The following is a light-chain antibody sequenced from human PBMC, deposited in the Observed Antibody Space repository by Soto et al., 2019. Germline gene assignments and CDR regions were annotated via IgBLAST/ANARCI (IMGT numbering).Light chain of an antibody. J-gene: IGKJ4*01. CDR2: DAS. V-gene: IGKV1-39*01. CDR3: HQTYSIPLT. CDR1: ETITTY. Sequence: DIQMTQSPSSLSASVGDRVTITCRASETITTYLHWYQQKPGKAPNLLIYDASTLQSGVPSRFSGSGSGASFTLTISSLQPEDFATYYCHQTYSIPLTFGGGTKVDIK.